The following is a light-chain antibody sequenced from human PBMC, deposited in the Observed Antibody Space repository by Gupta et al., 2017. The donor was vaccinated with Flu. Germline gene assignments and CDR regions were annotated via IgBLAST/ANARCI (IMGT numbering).Light chain of an antibody. CDR2: DVT. J-gene: IGLJ1*01. V-gene: IGLV2-11*01. Sequence: QSAPTQPRSLSGSPGQSVTISCTGTSNDVGGYDRVSWYKQRPGKAPKLILYDVTERPSGVPDRFSGSKSGNTASLTISGLQADDEADYYCSSHAGRVTWVFGTGTTVTVL. CDR3: SSHAGRVTWV. CDR1: SNDVGGYDR.